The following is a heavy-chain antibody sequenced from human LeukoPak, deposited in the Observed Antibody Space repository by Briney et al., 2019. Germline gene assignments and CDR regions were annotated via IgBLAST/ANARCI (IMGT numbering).Heavy chain of an antibody. J-gene: IGHJ4*02. V-gene: IGHV4-30-4*08. D-gene: IGHD3-10*01. Sequence: SETLSLTCTVSGGSISSGDYYWSWIRQPPGKGLEWIGYIYYSGSTYYNPSLKSRVTISVDTSKNQFSLKLSSVTAADTAVYYCARDIGSGSYSDYWGQGTLVAVSS. CDR1: GGSISSGDYY. CDR3: ARDIGSGSYSDY. CDR2: IYYSGST.